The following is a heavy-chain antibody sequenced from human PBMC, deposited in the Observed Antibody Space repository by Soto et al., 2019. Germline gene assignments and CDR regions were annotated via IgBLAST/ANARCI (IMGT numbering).Heavy chain of an antibody. V-gene: IGHV3-23*01. J-gene: IGHJ6*03. Sequence: GGSLRLSCAASGFTFSSYAMSWVRQAPGKGLEWVSAISGSGGSTYYADSVKGRFTISRDNSKNTLYLQMNSLRAEDTAVYYCAKAHTALYYYYYYMDVWGKGTTVTVSS. CDR3: AKAHTALYYYYYYMDV. CDR1: GFTFSSYA. D-gene: IGHD5-18*01. CDR2: ISGSGGST.